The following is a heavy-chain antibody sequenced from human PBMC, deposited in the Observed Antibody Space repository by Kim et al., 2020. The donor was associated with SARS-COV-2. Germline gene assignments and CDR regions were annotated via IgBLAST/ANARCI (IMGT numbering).Heavy chain of an antibody. CDR2: IYHSGST. CDR1: GGSISSSNW. J-gene: IGHJ3*02. CDR3: ARAQYFDWSDAFDI. V-gene: IGHV4-4*02. Sequence: SETLSLTCAVSGGSISSSNWWSWVRQPPGKGLEWIGEIYHSGSTNYNPSLKSRVTISVDKSKNQFSLKLSSVTAADTAVYYCARAQYFDWSDAFDIWGQGTMVTVSS. D-gene: IGHD3-9*01.